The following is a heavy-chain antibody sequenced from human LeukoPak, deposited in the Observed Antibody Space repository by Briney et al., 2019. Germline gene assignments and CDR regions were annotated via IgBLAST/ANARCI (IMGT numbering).Heavy chain of an antibody. CDR1: GFTFRSNA. D-gene: IGHD3-10*01. CDR2: ITGNGGST. J-gene: IGHJ4*02. V-gene: IGHV3-23*01. CDR3: AKDAVAPGSGGDYFDY. Sequence: PGGSLRLSCAASGFTFRSNAMSWVRQAPGKGLEWVSVITGNGGSTYYPDSVKGRFTISRDNSKNTLSLQMNSLRAEDTAVYYCAKDAVAPGSGGDYFDYWGQGTLVTVSS.